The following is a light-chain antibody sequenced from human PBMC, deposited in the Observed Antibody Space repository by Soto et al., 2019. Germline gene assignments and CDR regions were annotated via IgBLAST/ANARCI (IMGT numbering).Light chain of an antibody. CDR2: LNN. V-gene: IGLV1-44*01. J-gene: IGLJ2*01. Sequence: QSVLTQPPSASGTPGQRVTISCSVSSPSIAGNTVNWYQHVPGTAPKLLIYLNNQRPSGVPDRFSGSKSGTSASLAISALQSEDEAAYYCSSHTTSSSLCVFGGGTKVTVL. CDR1: SPSIAGNT. CDR3: SSHTTSSSLCV.